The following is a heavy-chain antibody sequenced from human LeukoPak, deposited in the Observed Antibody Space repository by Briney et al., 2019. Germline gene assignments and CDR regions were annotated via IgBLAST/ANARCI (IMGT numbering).Heavy chain of an antibody. D-gene: IGHD6-19*01. J-gene: IGHJ4*02. V-gene: IGHV3-7*01. Sequence: PGGSLRLSCAASGFTFSSYWMHWVRQAPGKGLEWVANINQTGSEKYFVDSVKGRFTISRDNAKNSLYLQMNSLRAEDTAVYYCARVADDYFDYWGQGTLVTVSS. CDR3: ARVADDYFDY. CDR1: GFTFSSYW. CDR2: INQTGSEK.